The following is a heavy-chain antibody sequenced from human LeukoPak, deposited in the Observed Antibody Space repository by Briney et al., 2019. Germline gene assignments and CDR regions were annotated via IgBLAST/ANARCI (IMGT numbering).Heavy chain of an antibody. D-gene: IGHD2-21*02. V-gene: IGHV3-33*01. CDR3: ARDSGGGGDDY. Sequence: GGSLRLSCAASGFTLSSYGMHWVRQAPGKGLEWVAVIWYDGSKKYYADSVKGRFTISRDNSKNTVYLQMNSLRAEDTAVYYCARDSGGGGDDYWGQGTLVTVSS. CDR2: IWYDGSKK. J-gene: IGHJ4*02. CDR1: GFTLSSYG.